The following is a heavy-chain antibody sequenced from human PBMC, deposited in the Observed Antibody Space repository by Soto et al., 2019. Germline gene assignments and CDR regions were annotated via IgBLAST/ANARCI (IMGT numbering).Heavy chain of an antibody. CDR1: GFTFSNAW. D-gene: IGHD6-13*01. CDR2: IKSKTDGGTT. J-gene: IGHJ4*02. CDR3: TPDSSSWYDFDY. Sequence: PGRSLRLSCAASGFTFSNAWMSWVRQAPGKGLEWVCRIKSKTDGGTTDYAAPVKGRFNISRDDSKHTLYLQMNSLKTEDTAVYYCTPDSSSWYDFDYGGQGTLVTVSS. V-gene: IGHV3-15*01.